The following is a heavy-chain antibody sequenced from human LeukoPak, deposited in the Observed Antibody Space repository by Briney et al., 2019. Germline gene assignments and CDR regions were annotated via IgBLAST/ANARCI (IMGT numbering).Heavy chain of an antibody. D-gene: IGHD3-16*01. J-gene: IGHJ4*02. CDR1: GGSISSGGYY. V-gene: IGHV4-31*03. CDR3: ARRGGLGDLNFDY. CDR2: IYYSGST. Sequence: SETLSLTCTVSGGSISSGGYYWSWIRQHPGRGLEWIGFIYYSGSTYYNPSLKSRVTISVDTSKNQFSLKLSSVTAADTAVYYCARRGGLGDLNFDYWGQGTLVTVSS.